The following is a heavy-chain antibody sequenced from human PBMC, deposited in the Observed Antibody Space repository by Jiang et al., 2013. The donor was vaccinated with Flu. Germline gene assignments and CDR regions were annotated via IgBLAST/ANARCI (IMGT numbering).Heavy chain of an antibody. V-gene: IGHV1-18*01. Sequence: SVKVSCKASGYTFTSYGISWVRQAPGQGLEWMGWISAYNGNTNYAQKLQGRVTMTTDTSTSTAYMELRSLRSDDTAVYYCARAAPYYGDYGYFDYWGQGTLVTVSS. D-gene: IGHD4-17*01. CDR1: GYTFTSYG. CDR2: ISAYNGNT. CDR3: ARAAPYYGDYGYFDY. J-gene: IGHJ4*02.